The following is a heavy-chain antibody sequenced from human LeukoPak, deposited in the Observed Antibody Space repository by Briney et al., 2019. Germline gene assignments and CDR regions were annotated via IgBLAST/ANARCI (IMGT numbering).Heavy chain of an antibody. CDR2: IYYSGST. J-gene: IGHJ5*02. V-gene: IGHV4-31*11. CDR1: VGSISSGSYY. D-gene: IGHD2-2*01. Sequence: SETLSLTCAVSVGSISSGSYYWSWIRQHPGKGLEWIGYIYYSGSTYYNPSLKSRVTISVDTSKNQFSLKLSSVTAADTAVYYCARTRRDIVVVPAASYNWFDPWGQGTLVTVSS. CDR3: ARTRRDIVVVPAASYNWFDP.